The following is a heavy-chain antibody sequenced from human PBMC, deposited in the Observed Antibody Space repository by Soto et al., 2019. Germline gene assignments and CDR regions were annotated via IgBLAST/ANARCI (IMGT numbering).Heavy chain of an antibody. CDR1: GFSLSTSGVG. Sequence: QITLKESGPTLVKPTQTLTLTCTFSGFSLSTSGVGVGWIRQPPGKALEWLALIYWDDDKRYSPALKRRRTITTDTSKNRVVLKMTNMNPVDTATYYCAHRLAASGLFDYWGQGTLVTVSS. CDR3: AHRLAASGLFDY. V-gene: IGHV2-5*02. CDR2: IYWDDDK. D-gene: IGHD6-13*01. J-gene: IGHJ4*02.